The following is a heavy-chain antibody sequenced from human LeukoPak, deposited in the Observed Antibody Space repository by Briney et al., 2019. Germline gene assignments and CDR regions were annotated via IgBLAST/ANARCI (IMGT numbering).Heavy chain of an antibody. Sequence: GGTLRLSCGASGFTFSTYGMTWVRQAPGKGLEWVSGMSDSGTNTYYADSVKGRFTISRDNSKNTLYLQMNSLRAEDTAVYYCAKGGAVSSKSITMVRGTRRYYYYMDVWGKGTTVTISS. V-gene: IGHV3-23*01. CDR2: MSDSGTNT. CDR1: GFTFSTYG. CDR3: AKGGAVSSKSITMVRGTRRYYYYMDV. J-gene: IGHJ6*03. D-gene: IGHD3-10*01.